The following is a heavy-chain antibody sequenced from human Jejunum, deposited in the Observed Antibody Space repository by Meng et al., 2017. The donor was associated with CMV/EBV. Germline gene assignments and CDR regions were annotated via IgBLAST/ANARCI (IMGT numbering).Heavy chain of an antibody. V-gene: IGHV3-74*01. CDR1: GFTLSNYY. J-gene: IGHJ4*02. CDR3: ARGGYDFWTDYFHY. D-gene: IGHD3-3*01. CDR2: INSDGTIT. Sequence: SGFTLSNYYMHWVRQAPRKGLVLVSRINSDGTITYYADSVEGRFTISRDNTKNTLYLQMNSLRAEDTATYYCARGGYDFWTDYFHYWGQGTLVTVSS.